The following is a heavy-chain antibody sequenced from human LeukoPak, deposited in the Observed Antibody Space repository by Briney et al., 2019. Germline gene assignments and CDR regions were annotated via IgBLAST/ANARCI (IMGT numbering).Heavy chain of an antibody. CDR3: ARHYKSSSSYYYYYYGMDV. CDR2: SDPSNSYT. CDR1: GYSFTSYW. J-gene: IGHJ6*02. Sequence: GESLKISCKGSGYSFTSYWISWVRQMPGKGLEWMGRSDPSNSYTNYSPSFQGHVTISADKSISTAYLQWSSLKASDTAMYYCARHYKSSSSYYYYYYGMDVWGQGTTVTVSS. V-gene: IGHV5-10-1*01. D-gene: IGHD6-6*01.